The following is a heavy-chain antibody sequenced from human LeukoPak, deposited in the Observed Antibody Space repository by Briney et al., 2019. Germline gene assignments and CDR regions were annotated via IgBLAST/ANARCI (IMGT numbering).Heavy chain of an antibody. CDR1: GGTFSSYA. J-gene: IGHJ1*01. CDR3: ARGRIAAAGTGEYFQH. Sequence: SVKVSCKASGGTFSSYAISWVRQAPGQGLEWMGRIIPILGIANYAQKFQGRVTITADKSTSTAYMELSSLRSEDTAVYYCARGRIAAAGTGEYFQHWGQGTPVTVSS. CDR2: IIPILGIA. D-gene: IGHD6-13*01. V-gene: IGHV1-69*04.